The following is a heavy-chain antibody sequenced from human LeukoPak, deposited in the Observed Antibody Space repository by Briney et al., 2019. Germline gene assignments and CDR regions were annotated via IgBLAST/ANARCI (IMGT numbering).Heavy chain of an antibody. Sequence: ASVKVSCKVSGYTLTELSMHWVRQAPGQGLEWMGWISAYNGNTNYAQKLQGRVTMTTDTSTSTACMELRSLRSDDTAVYYCARDRHSGSYSALDYWGQGTLVTVSS. V-gene: IGHV1-18*01. CDR3: ARDRHSGSYSALDY. CDR2: ISAYNGNT. CDR1: GYTLTELS. D-gene: IGHD1-26*01. J-gene: IGHJ4*02.